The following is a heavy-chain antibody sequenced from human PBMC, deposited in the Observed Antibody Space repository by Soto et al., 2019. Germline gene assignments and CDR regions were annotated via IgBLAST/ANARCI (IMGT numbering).Heavy chain of an antibody. CDR1: GGTFSSYT. V-gene: IGHV1-69*08. CDR2: IIPILGIA. Sequence: QVQLVQSGAEVKKPGSSVKVSCKASGGTFSSYTIRWVRQAPGQGLEWMGRIIPILGIANYAQKFQGRVTITADKSTSTAYMELSSLRSEDTAVYYCARDQGVAGGLVYWGQGTLVTVSS. J-gene: IGHJ4*02. D-gene: IGHD6-19*01. CDR3: ARDQGVAGGLVY.